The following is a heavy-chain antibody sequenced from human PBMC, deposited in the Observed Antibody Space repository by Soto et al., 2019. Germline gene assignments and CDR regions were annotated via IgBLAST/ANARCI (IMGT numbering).Heavy chain of an antibody. J-gene: IGHJ5*01. D-gene: IGHD3-3*01. V-gene: IGHV4-34*01. CDR1: GGSSSDYY. CDR3: ARGRFLEWPQTNWFDY. Sequence: SETLSLTCDVYGGSSSDYYWSWIRQPPGKGLEWIGEIHFSGTINYNPSLMSRVTISIDTSKNQFSLELRSVTAADTAVYYCARGRFLEWPQTNWFDYWGQGTLVTVSS. CDR2: IHFSGTI.